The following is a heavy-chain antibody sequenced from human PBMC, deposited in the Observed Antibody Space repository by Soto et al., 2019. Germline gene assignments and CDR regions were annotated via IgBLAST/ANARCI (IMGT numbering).Heavy chain of an antibody. V-gene: IGHV3-30-3*01. D-gene: IGHD6-19*01. CDR3: GRVGQWLVLGAFDI. J-gene: IGHJ3*02. CDR1: GFTFSSYA. CDR2: ISYDGSNK. Sequence: QVQLVESGGGVVQPGRSLRLSCAASGFTFSSYAMHWVRQAPGKGLEWVAVISYDGSNKYYADSVKGRFTISRDNSKNTLYMQMNSLRAEDTAVYYCGRVGQWLVLGAFDIWGQGTMVTVSS.